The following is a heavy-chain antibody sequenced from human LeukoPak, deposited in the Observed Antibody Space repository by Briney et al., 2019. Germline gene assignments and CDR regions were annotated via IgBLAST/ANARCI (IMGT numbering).Heavy chain of an antibody. Sequence: PSASLSLTCSVSGYSIRSDYYWGWIRQPPGKGLEWIGSIYHSGSTYYSPSLKSRVTISVDTSKNQFSLKLSSVTAADTAVYYCARDRGSSWNPDYWGQGTLVTVSS. J-gene: IGHJ4*02. CDR1: GYSIRSDYY. V-gene: IGHV4-38-2*02. CDR3: ARDRGSSWNPDY. D-gene: IGHD6-13*01. CDR2: IYHSGST.